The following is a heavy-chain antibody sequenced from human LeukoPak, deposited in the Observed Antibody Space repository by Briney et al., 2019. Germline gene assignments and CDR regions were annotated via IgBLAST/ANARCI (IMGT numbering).Heavy chain of an antibody. CDR1: GYTFTGYY. J-gene: IGHJ4*02. V-gene: IGHV1-2*02. CDR3: AAYSGSRGGFDY. CDR2: INPNSGGT. Sequence: GASVKVSCNASGYTFTGYYMHWVRQAPGQGLEWMGWINPNSGGTNYAQKFQGRVTMTRDTSISTAYMELSRLRSDDTAVYYCAAYSGSRGGFDYWGQGTLVTVSS. D-gene: IGHD1-26*01.